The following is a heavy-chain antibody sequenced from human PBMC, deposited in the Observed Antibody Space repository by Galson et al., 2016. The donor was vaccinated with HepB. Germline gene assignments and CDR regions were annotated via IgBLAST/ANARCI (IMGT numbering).Heavy chain of an antibody. CDR2: INPNSGGT. D-gene: IGHD5-24*01. Sequence: SVKVSCKASGYTFTVYYIQWVRQAPGQGLEWMGRINPNSGGTNYPQRFQGRVNMTRDTSINTVYMELTSLRSDDTAVYDCAREARRDGYNLDYWGQGTLVTVSS. V-gene: IGHV1-2*06. J-gene: IGHJ4*02. CDR1: GYTFTVYY. CDR3: AREARRDGYNLDY.